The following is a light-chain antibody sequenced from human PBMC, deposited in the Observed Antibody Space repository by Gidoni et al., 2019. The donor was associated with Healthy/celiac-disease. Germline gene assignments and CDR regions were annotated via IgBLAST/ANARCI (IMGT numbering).Light chain of an antibody. V-gene: IGLV2-23*02. CDR3: RSYAGSSTSV. CDR1: SSDVGSYNL. CDR2: EVS. J-gene: IGLJ3*02. Sequence: QSALTQPASVSGSPGQSITISCTGTSSDVGSYNLVSWYQQHPGKAPKLMIYEVSKRPSGVSNRFSGSKSGNTASLTISGLQAEDEADYYCRSYAGSSTSVFGGGTKLTVL.